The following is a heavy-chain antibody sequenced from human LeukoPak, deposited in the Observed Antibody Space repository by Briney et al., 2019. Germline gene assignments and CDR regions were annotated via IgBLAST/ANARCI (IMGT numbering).Heavy chain of an antibody. D-gene: IGHD2-2*01. V-gene: IGHV1-69*13. J-gene: IGHJ4*02. CDR1: GGTFSSNA. CDR2: IIPIFGTA. CDR3: ARRTGYCTSASCYGSFDY. Sequence: ASVKVSCKASGGTFSSNAISWVRQAPGQGLEWMGGIIPIFGTANYAQKFQGRVTFTADESTNTAYTELSSLRSEDTAVYYCARRTGYCTSASCYGSFDYWGQGTLVTVSS.